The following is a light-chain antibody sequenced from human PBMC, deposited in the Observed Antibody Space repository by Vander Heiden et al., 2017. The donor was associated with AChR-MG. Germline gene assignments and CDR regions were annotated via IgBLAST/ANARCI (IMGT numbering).Light chain of an antibody. CDR2: GQN. J-gene: IGLJ3*02. CDR3: NSRDERTNHFWV. Sequence: SSELTLEPAVSVALGQTVTIAGQGDSRRLYYTSWYQQKPGEAPILVMYGQNNRPSGIPARFSGSSSGDTASLTITGAQAEEEADYYCNSRDERTNHFWVFGGGTKLTVV. CDR1: SRRLYY. V-gene: IGLV3-19*01.